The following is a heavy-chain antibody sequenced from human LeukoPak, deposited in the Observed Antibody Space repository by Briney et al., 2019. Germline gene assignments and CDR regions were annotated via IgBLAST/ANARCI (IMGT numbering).Heavy chain of an antibody. V-gene: IGHV3-20*04. J-gene: IGHJ6*03. CDR1: GFTFDVYG. CDR2: INWNGGST. CDR3: AIDSRSGSYSYYYMDV. Sequence: GGSLRPSCAASGFTFDVYGMSWVRQAPGKGLEWVSGINWNGGSTGYADSVKGRFTISRDNAKNSLYLQMNSLRAEDTALYYCAIDSRSGSYSYYYMDVWGIGTTVTVSS. D-gene: IGHD3-10*01.